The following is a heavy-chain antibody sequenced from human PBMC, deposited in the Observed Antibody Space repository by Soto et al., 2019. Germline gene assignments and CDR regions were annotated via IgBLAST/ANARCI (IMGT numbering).Heavy chain of an antibody. J-gene: IGHJ6*02. D-gene: IGHD3-16*01. Sequence: SQPFSPTCVVSGATFSSNIVACNCVRQSPSRGLEWLGRTYYRSRWYSDYAVSVRSRIDINADTSKNQVSLQLNSVTPEDTAVYYCARSEEDYDYYYYGMDVWGQGTTVTVSS. CDR1: GATFSSNIVA. V-gene: IGHV6-1*01. CDR3: ARSEEDYDYYYYGMDV. CDR2: TYYRSRWYS.